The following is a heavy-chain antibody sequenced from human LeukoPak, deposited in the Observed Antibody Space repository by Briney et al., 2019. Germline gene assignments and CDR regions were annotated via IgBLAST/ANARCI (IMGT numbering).Heavy chain of an antibody. CDR3: ARRPYSSGWYGAFDI. Sequence: KTSGTLSLTCAVSGGSISSSNWWSWVRQPPGKGLEWIGEIYHSGSTNYNPSLKSRVTISVDKSKNQFSLKLSSVTAADTAVYYCARRPYSSGWYGAFDIWGQGTIVTVSS. D-gene: IGHD6-19*01. CDR2: IYHSGST. V-gene: IGHV4-4*02. CDR1: GGSISSSNW. J-gene: IGHJ3*02.